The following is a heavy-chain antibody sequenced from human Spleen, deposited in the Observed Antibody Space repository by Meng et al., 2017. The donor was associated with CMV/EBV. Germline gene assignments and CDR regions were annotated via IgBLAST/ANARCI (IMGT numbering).Heavy chain of an antibody. J-gene: IGHJ4*02. CDR3: ARTGMIVVATSDY. CDR1: GFTFTSYY. D-gene: IGHD3-22*01. V-gene: IGHV1-18*01. CDR2: ISAYNGHT. Sequence: ASVKVSCKASGFTFTSYYIPWVRQAPGRGLELMGWISAYNGHTKYAQNFQGRVTMTTDTSTSTAYMELRSLRSDDTAVYYCARTGMIVVATSDYWGQGTLVTVSS.